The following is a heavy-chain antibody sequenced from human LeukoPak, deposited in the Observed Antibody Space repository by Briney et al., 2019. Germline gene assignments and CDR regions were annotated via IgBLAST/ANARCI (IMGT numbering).Heavy chain of an antibody. CDR1: GFTFYDYA. Sequence: PGRSLRLSCAASGFTFYDYAMHWVRQAPGKGLEWVSGISWNSFSIGYADFVKGRFTISRDNAKNSLYLQMNSLRAEDMALYYCAKGLYNSGWYYFDYWGQGTLVTVSS. V-gene: IGHV3-9*03. J-gene: IGHJ4*02. CDR2: ISWNSFSI. D-gene: IGHD6-19*01. CDR3: AKGLYNSGWYYFDY.